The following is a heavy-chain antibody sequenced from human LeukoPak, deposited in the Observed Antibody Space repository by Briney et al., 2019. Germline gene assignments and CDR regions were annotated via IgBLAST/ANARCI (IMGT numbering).Heavy chain of an antibody. Sequence: PSETLSLTCAVSGGSFSTYYWGWIRQPPGKGLEWIGYIYYSGSTNYNPSLKSRVTISVDTSKNQFSLKLSSVTAADTAVYYCARSQFSQLYWFEYWGQGTLVTVSS. V-gene: IGHV4-59*01. J-gene: IGHJ4*02. CDR3: ARSQFSQLYWFEY. CDR2: IYYSGST. CDR1: GGSFSTYY. D-gene: IGHD2-8*02.